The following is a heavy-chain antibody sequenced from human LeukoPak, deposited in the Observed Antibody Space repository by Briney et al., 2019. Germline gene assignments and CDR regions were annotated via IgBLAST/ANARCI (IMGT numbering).Heavy chain of an antibody. D-gene: IGHD3-9*01. J-gene: IGHJ4*02. CDR3: ARATAYYDLLTGYHPHFDY. Sequence: SETLSLTCTVSGGSISSSSYYWGWIRQPPGKGLEWIGSIYYGGSTYYKPSLKSRATISEDTSKNQFSLKVSSVTAADTAVYYCARATAYYDLLTGYHPHFDYWGQGTLVTVSS. CDR1: GGSISSSSYY. V-gene: IGHV4-39*07. CDR2: IYYGGST.